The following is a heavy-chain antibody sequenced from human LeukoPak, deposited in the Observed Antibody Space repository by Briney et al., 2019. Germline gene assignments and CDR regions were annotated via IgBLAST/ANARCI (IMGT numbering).Heavy chain of an antibody. Sequence: GGSLRLSCTASGFTFSNYVMSWVRQAPGKGLEWVSAISGSGGSTYYADSVKGRFTISRDNSKNTLYLQMNSLRAEDTAVYYCAKEASTYYDFWSGYYRGLDYFDYWGQGTLVTVSS. D-gene: IGHD3-3*01. CDR3: AKEASTYYDFWSGYYRGLDYFDY. CDR2: ISGSGGST. J-gene: IGHJ4*02. V-gene: IGHV3-23*01. CDR1: GFTFSNYV.